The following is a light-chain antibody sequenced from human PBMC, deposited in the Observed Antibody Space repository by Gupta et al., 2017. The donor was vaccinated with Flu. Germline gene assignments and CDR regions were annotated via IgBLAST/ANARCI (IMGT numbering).Light chain of an antibody. CDR3: QQYYSTPNT. J-gene: IGKJ1*01. CDR1: QSLLYISNIKNY. Sequence: SLGETATINCKSSQSLLYISNIKNYLAWYQQKPGQPPKVLIYWASTRESGVPDRFSGSGSGTDFTLTISSLKAEDVAVYYCQQYYSTPNTFAQGTRVEIK. V-gene: IGKV4-1*01. CDR2: WAS.